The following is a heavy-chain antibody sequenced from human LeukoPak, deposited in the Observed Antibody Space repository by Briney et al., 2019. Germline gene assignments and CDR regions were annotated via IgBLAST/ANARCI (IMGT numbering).Heavy chain of an antibody. CDR3: ARDLRWLQPFDY. Sequence: GGSLRLSCAASGFTFSDYHMSRIRQAPGKGLEWVSYISSSGSTIYYADSVKGRFTISRDNAKNSLYLQMNSLRAEDTAVYYCARDLRWLQPFDYWGQGTLVTVSS. V-gene: IGHV3-11*01. CDR2: ISSSGSTI. J-gene: IGHJ4*02. D-gene: IGHD5-24*01. CDR1: GFTFSDYH.